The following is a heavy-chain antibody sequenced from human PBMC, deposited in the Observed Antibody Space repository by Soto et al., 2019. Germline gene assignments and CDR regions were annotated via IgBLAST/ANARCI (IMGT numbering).Heavy chain of an antibody. CDR1: GGTFSSYA. J-gene: IGHJ4*02. D-gene: IGHD3-16*01. Sequence: QVQLVQSGAEVKKPGSSVKVSCKASGGTFSSYAIDWVRQAPGQGLEWMGGIIPIFGKADYAQKFQGRVTITADESKSTAYMELSSLRSEDTAVYYCARGQTGGGWGYYFDYWGQGTLVTVSS. CDR3: ARGQTGGGWGYYFDY. CDR2: IIPIFGKA. V-gene: IGHV1-69*12.